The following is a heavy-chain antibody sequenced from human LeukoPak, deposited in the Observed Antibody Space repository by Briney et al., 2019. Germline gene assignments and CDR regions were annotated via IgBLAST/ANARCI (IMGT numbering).Heavy chain of an antibody. V-gene: IGHV3-48*01. CDR2: ISSSSSTI. D-gene: IGHD6-6*01. J-gene: IGHJ4*02. CDR3: ARGSSSPFDY. Sequence: GGSLRLSCAASGFTFNSYSMNWVRQAPGKGLEWVSYISSSSSTIYYADSVKGRFTISRDNAKNSLYLQMNSLRAEDTAVYYCARGSSSPFDYWGQGTLVTVSS. CDR1: GFTFNSYS.